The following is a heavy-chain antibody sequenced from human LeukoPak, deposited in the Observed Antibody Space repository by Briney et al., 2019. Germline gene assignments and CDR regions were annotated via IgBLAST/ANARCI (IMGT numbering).Heavy chain of an antibody. CDR3: ARESPVAATGRSWYDS. D-gene: IGHD6-13*01. CDR2: ITGGGSTT. V-gene: IGHV3-23*01. J-gene: IGHJ5*01. Sequence: GGSLRLSCAASGFTFSSYAMSWVRQAPGKGLEWVSTITGGGSTTYYADSVKGRFTISRDNSKNTLYLQMNSLRAEDTALYYCARESPVAATGRSWYDSWGQGTLVTVSS. CDR1: GFTFSSYA.